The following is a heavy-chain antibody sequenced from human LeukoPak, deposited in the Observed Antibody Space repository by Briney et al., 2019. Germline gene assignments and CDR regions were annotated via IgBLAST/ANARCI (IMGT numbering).Heavy chain of an antibody. CDR2: IWYDGSKK. CDR3: AREALSYFYFDY. V-gene: IGHV3-33*01. D-gene: IGHD1-26*01. CDR1: GFTFSSYG. Sequence: PGGSLRLSCAASGFTFSSYGMHWVRQAPGKGLEWVAVIWYDGSKKYYADSVGGRFTISRDNSKTTLYLQMNSLRAEDTAVYFCAREALSYFYFDYWGQGTLVTVSS. J-gene: IGHJ4*02.